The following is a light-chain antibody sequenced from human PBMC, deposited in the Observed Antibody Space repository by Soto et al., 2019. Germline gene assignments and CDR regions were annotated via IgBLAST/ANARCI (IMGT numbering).Light chain of an antibody. CDR1: QDIGSN. CDR2: AAS. Sequence: SQLAQSHTFLSASVGGRVTITFLASQDIGSNLAWYQQKPGKAPKLLIYAASTLQSGVPSRFSGSGSGTEFTLTISSLQPEDFATYYCQQFNSYPITFGQGTRLEIK. J-gene: IGKJ5*01. CDR3: QQFNSYPIT. V-gene: IGKV1-9*01.